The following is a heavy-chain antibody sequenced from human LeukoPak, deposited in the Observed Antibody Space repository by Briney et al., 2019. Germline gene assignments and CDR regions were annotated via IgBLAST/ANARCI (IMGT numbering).Heavy chain of an antibody. CDR3: ARAILGSSHSDY. CDR2: IIPIFGTA. D-gene: IGHD2-15*01. Sequence: SVKVSCKASGCTFSSYAISWVRQAPGQGLEWMGGIIPIFGTANYAQKFQGRVTITADESTSTAYMELSSLRSEDTAVYYCARAILGSSHSDYWGQGTLVTVSS. J-gene: IGHJ4*02. CDR1: GCTFSSYA. V-gene: IGHV1-69*13.